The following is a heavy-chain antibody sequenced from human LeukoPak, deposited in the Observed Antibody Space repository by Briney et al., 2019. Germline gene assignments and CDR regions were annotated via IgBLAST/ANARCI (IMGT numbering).Heavy chain of an antibody. Sequence: GRSLRLSCAASGFTFSSYAIHWVRQAPGKGLEWVAVISYDGSDKYYADSVKGRFTISRDNSKNTVYLQMNSLRAEDAAVYYCAGDLRTTVTTWFFGYWGQGTLVTVSS. D-gene: IGHD4-17*01. CDR2: ISYDGSDK. V-gene: IGHV3-30-3*01. J-gene: IGHJ4*02. CDR3: AGDLRTTVTTWFFGY. CDR1: GFTFSSYA.